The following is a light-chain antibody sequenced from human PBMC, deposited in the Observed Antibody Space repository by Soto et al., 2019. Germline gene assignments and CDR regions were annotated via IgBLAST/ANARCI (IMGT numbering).Light chain of an antibody. Sequence: DIQMTQSPSSLSASVGDRVTITCRASQSIRTYLNWYQQQPGIAHKLXIYTAYTLQSGVQSRFSGSGSGTDFTLTISSLQPEDFATYYCKQSYSTPRTFGQGTKVDIK. CDR2: TAY. CDR1: QSIRTY. CDR3: KQSYSTPRT. J-gene: IGKJ1*01. V-gene: IGKV1-39*01.